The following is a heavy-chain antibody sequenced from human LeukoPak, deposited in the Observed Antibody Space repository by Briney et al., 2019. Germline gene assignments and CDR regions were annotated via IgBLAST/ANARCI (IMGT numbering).Heavy chain of an antibody. CDR3: ARVLRDYYDSRNFIDY. J-gene: IGHJ4*02. D-gene: IGHD3-22*01. V-gene: IGHV3-23*01. Sequence: PGGSLRLSCAASGFTFSSYAMSWVRQAPGKGLEWVSAISGSGGSTYYADSVKGRFTISRDNSKNTLYLQMNSLRAEDTAVYYCARVLRDYYDSRNFIDYWGQGTLVTVSS. CDR1: GFTFSSYA. CDR2: ISGSGGST.